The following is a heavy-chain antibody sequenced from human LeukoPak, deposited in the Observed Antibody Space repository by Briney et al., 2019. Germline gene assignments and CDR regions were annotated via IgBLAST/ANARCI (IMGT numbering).Heavy chain of an antibody. Sequence: NPSETLSLTCTVSGGSISSYYWSWIRQPPGKGLEWIGYIYYSGSTNYNPSLKSRVTISVDTSKKQFSLRLSSVTAADTAVYYCARGTAVAGTWGQGTLVTVSS. J-gene: IGHJ5*02. CDR1: GGSISSYY. CDR3: ARGTAVAGT. CDR2: IYYSGST. V-gene: IGHV4-59*01. D-gene: IGHD6-19*01.